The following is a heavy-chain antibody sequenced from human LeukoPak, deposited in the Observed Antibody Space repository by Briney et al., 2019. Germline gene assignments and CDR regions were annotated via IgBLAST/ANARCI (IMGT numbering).Heavy chain of an antibody. CDR3: ARGPGSSSWYGDFDY. D-gene: IGHD6-13*01. J-gene: IGHJ4*02. CDR1: GFTFGKYW. V-gene: IGHV3-7*03. Sequence: GGSLRLSCVASGFTFGKYWMSWVRQAPGKGLEWVANIKLDGSEKNYVDSVKGRFTISRDNTKNSLYLQMNSLRAEDTAVFYCARGPGSSSWYGDFDYWGQGTLVTVSS. CDR2: IKLDGSEK.